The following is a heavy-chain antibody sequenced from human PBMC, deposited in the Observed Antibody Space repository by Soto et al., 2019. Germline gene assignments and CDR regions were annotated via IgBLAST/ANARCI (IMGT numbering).Heavy chain of an antibody. Sequence: SETLSLTCTVSGGSISSYYWSWIRQPAGKGLEWLGRIYTSGSTNYNPSLKSRVTMSVDTSKNQFSLKLSSVTAADTAVYYCARACSSNSCYDVFDYWGQGTLVTVSS. CDR2: IYTSGST. V-gene: IGHV4-4*07. D-gene: IGHD2-2*01. J-gene: IGHJ4*02. CDR3: ARACSSNSCYDVFDY. CDR1: GGSISSYY.